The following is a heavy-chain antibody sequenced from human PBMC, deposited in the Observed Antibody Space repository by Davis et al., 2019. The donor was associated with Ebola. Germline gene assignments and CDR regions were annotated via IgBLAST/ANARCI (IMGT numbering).Heavy chain of an antibody. CDR2: ISSSSYI. Sequence: GESLKISCAAPGFTFSSYSMNWVRQAPGKGLEWVSSISSSSYIYYADSVKGRFTISRDNAKNSLYLQLDSLRDEDTAVYYCARWGLRGNYDSWSGSDYYFDYWGQGTLVIVSS. CDR3: ARWGLRGNYDSWSGSDYYFDY. CDR1: GFTFSSYS. D-gene: IGHD3-3*01. V-gene: IGHV3-21*01. J-gene: IGHJ4*02.